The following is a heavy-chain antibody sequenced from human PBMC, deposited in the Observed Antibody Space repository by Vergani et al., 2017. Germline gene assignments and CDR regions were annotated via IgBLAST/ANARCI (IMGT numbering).Heavy chain of an antibody. J-gene: IGHJ4*02. CDR1: GFTFSSHA. Sequence: EVQLLQSEGAVVQPGGSLRLSCVASGFTFSSHAMSWVRQGHGQGLEWVSSIKNTGDSTHYADSVKGRFTISRDNSKNTLYLQMNSLRDEDTAVYYCGRGNDNYNWGRGTLVTVSS. V-gene: IGHV3-23*01. CDR2: IKNTGDST. CDR3: GRGNDNYN. D-gene: IGHD5-24*01.